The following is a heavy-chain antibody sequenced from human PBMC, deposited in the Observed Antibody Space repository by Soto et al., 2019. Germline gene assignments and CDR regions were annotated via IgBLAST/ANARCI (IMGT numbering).Heavy chain of an antibody. CDR3: RTALYRCCTKVLGYSNSDYDGFDV. V-gene: IGHV4-4*02. J-gene: IGHJ6*02. CDR2: IYHSGST. D-gene: IGHD2-8*01. Sequence: PSETLSLTCAVSGGSISSSNWWSWVRQPPGKGLEWIGEIYHSGSTNYNPSLKSRVTISVDTSKNQFSLKLSSVTAADTAVYYSRTALYRCCTKVLGYSNSDYDGFDVRAQRTTVTGSS. CDR1: GGSISSSNW.